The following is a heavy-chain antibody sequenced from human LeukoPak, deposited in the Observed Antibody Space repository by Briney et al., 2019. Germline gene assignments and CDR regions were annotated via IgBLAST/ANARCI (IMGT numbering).Heavy chain of an antibody. CDR1: GGSISNYY. Sequence: SETLSLTCTVSGGSISNYYWNWIRQPPGKGLEWIGYIYYSGSTNYNPSLKSRVTFSLDTSKKQFSLKLSSVTAADTAVYYCAREFRTDYGDLDYFDYWGQGTLVTVSS. D-gene: IGHD4-17*01. CDR2: IYYSGST. J-gene: IGHJ4*02. V-gene: IGHV4-59*12. CDR3: AREFRTDYGDLDYFDY.